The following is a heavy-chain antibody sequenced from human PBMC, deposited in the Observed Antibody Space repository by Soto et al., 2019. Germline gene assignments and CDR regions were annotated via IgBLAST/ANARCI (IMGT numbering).Heavy chain of an antibody. D-gene: IGHD2-15*01. CDR2: IQSGGTT. CDR3: ARDDILCSGGSCSGVPMDV. V-gene: IGHV3-66*01. CDR1: GFTVSSKY. Sequence: EVQLVESGGGLVQPGGSLRLSCAASGFTVSSKYMSWVRQAPGKGLEWVSLIQSGGTTYYEDSVKGRFTISRDSSKNMLHLEMDSLRAEDTAVYYCARDDILCSGGSCSGVPMDVWGKGTRVTVSS. J-gene: IGHJ6*03.